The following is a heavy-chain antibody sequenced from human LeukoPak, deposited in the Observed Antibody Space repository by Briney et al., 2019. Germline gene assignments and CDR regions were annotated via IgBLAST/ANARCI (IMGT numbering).Heavy chain of an antibody. J-gene: IGHJ4*02. CDR2: ISGSSSSSDGGAI. CDR3: AKARGSSVYEQFDY. D-gene: IGHD5/OR15-5a*01. CDR1: GFTLSTYS. Sequence: PGGSLRLSCTASGFTLSTYSMNWVRQAPGRGLEWVSYISGSSSSSDGGAIQYADSVKGRFTISRDNDKNSLYLQMNSLRADDTAVYYCAKARGSSVYEQFDYWGQGTQVTVSP. V-gene: IGHV3-48*01.